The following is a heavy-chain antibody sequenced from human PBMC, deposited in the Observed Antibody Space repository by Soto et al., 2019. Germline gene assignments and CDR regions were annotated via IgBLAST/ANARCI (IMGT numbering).Heavy chain of an antibody. V-gene: IGHV3-33*01. D-gene: IGHD6-13*01. CDR2: IWYDGSNK. Sequence: PGWSLRLSCAASGVTFSSYGMHGVRQAQGKGLEWVAVIWYDGSNKYYADSVKGRFTISRDNSKNTLYLQMNSLRAEDTAVYYCAREGTSRPRLYFDYWGQGTLVTVSS. CDR3: AREGTSRPRLYFDY. CDR1: GVTFSSYG. J-gene: IGHJ4*02.